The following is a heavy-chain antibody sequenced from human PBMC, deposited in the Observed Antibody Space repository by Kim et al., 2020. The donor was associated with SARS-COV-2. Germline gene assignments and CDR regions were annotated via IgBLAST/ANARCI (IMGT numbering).Heavy chain of an antibody. CDR1: GFTFHEHA. V-gene: IGHV3-9*01. J-gene: IGHJ6*02. CDR2: IFWHKGRP. Sequence: GGSLRLSCTMSGFTFHEHAMHWVRQAPGKGLEWVAGIFWHKGRPDYADSVKGRFSVSRDKAQNSVYLQMTSLRAEDTALYYCVKDILAGGADVWGHGTRVTVSS. D-gene: IGHD3-16*01. CDR3: VKDILAGGADV.